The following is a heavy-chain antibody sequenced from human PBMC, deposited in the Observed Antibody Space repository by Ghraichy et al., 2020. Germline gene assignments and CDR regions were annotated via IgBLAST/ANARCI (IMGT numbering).Heavy chain of an antibody. J-gene: IGHJ4*02. CDR2: IYYSGST. D-gene: IGHD2-2*01. V-gene: IGHV4-61*01. CDR1: GGSVSSGSYY. Sequence: SETLSLTCIVSGGSVSSGSYYWSWIRQPPGKGLEWIGYIYYSGSTNYNPSLKSRVTISVDTSKNQFSLKLSYVTAADTAVYYCARDRTTSAIDYWGQGTLVTVSS. CDR3: ARDRTTSAIDY.